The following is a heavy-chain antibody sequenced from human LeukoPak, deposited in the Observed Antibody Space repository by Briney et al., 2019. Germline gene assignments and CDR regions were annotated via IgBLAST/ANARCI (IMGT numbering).Heavy chain of an antibody. CDR2: IYYSGST. CDR1: GGSISSSNYY. V-gene: IGHV4-39*07. CDR3: GRDMAV. J-gene: IGHJ6*03. Sequence: PSETLSLTCTVSGGSISSSNYYWGWIRQPPGKGPEWIGSIYYSGSTYYNPSLKSRVTISMDTSKNQFSLKLSSVTAADTAVYYCGRDMAVWGKGTTVTVSS.